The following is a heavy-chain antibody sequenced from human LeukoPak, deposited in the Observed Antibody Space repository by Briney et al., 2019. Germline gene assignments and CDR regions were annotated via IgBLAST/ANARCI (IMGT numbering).Heavy chain of an antibody. D-gene: IGHD3-9*01. CDR2: INPNSGGT. CDR1: GYTFTGYY. V-gene: IGHV1-2*02. CDR3: ARDLKGYFDWFGYYYYGMDV. J-gene: IGHJ6*02. Sequence: ASVTVSCKASGYTFTGYYMHWVRQAPGQGLEWMGWINPNSGGTNYAQKFQGRVTMTRDTSISTAYMELSRLRSDDTAVYYCARDLKGYFDWFGYYYYGMDVWGQGTTVTVSS.